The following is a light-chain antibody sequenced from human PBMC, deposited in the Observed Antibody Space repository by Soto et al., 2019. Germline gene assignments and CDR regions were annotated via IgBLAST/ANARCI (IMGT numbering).Light chain of an antibody. V-gene: IGKV3-15*01. CDR1: QSVSST. CDR2: GAS. CDR3: QHYNIWPLT. J-gene: IGKJ4*01. Sequence: EIVMTQSPATLSVSPGERATLSCRASQSVSSTLAWYQQKPGQAPRLLIYGASTRATGIPSSFSGSGSGTEFTLSISSLQSEDFAVYYCQHYNIWPLTFGGGTKVEI.